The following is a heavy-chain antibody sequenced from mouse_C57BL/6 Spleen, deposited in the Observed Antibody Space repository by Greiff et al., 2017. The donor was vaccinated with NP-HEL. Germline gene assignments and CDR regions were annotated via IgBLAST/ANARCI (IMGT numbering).Heavy chain of an antibody. V-gene: IGHV1-80*01. CDR1: GYAFSSYW. CDR3: AKDSSGYGAMDY. D-gene: IGHD3-2*02. J-gene: IGHJ4*01. Sequence: VQLQQSGAELVKPGASVKISCKASGYAFSSYWMNWVKQRPGKGLEWIGQIYPGDVDTNYNGKFKGKATLTADKSSSTAYMQLSSLTSEDSAVYFCAKDSSGYGAMDYWGQGTSVTVSS. CDR2: IYPGDVDT.